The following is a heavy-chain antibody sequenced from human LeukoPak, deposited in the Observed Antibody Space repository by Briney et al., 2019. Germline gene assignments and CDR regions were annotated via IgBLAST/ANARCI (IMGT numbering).Heavy chain of an antibody. CDR3: TTDLSYGPSD. CDR2: IYSGGST. Sequence: GGSLRLSCAASGFTVSSNYMSWVRQAPGKGLEWVSVIYSGGSTYYADSVKGRFTISRDNSKNTLSLQMNSLRAEDTAVYYCTTDLSYGPSDWGQGTLVTVSS. V-gene: IGHV3-66*01. D-gene: IGHD5-18*01. CDR1: GFTVSSNY. J-gene: IGHJ4*02.